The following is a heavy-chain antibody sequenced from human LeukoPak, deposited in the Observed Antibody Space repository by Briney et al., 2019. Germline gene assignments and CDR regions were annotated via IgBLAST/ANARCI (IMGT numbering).Heavy chain of an antibody. CDR1: GFTFSSYA. CDR2: ISGSGGST. Sequence: GWSLRLSCAASGFTFSSYAMSWVRQPPGKGLEWVSAISGSGGSTYYADSVKGRLTISRDNSKNTLYLQMNSLRAEDTAVYYCAKLGNDAFDIWGQGTMVTVSS. J-gene: IGHJ3*02. CDR3: AKLGNDAFDI. V-gene: IGHV3-23*01. D-gene: IGHD7-27*01.